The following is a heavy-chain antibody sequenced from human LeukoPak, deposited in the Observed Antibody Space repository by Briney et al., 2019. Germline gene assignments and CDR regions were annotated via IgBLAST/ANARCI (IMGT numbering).Heavy chain of an antibody. CDR1: GSTFSTYG. V-gene: IGHV3-23*01. CDR2: ISGSGGST. CDR3: AKSGPFYYYGMDV. J-gene: IGHJ6*02. D-gene: IGHD3-10*01. Sequence: PGGSLRLSCAASGSTFSTYGMTWVRQAPGKGLEWVSSISGSGGSTYYADSVKGRFIISSDKSKSTLYLQMNSLRAEDSAVYYCAKSGPFYYYGMDVWGQGTTVIVSS.